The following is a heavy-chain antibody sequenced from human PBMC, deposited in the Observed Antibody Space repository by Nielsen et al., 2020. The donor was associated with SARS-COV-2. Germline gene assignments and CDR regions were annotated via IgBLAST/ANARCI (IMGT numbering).Heavy chain of an antibody. V-gene: IGHV4-59*13. J-gene: IGHJ6*02. CDR2: IYYSGST. D-gene: IGHD6-19*01. CDR1: GGSISSYY. Sequence: SETLSLTCTVSGGSISSYYWSWIRQPPGKGLEWIGYIYYSGSTNYNPSLKSRVTISVDTSKNQFSLKLSSVTAADTAVYYCARDEAVLIAVADTGGMDVWGQGTTVTVSS. CDR3: ARDEAVLIAVADTGGMDV.